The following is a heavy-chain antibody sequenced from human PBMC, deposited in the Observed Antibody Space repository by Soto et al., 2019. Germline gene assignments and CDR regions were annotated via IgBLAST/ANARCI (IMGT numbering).Heavy chain of an antibody. CDR2: ISWNSGSI. CDR3: AKDMGYCSGGSCYHPPYFDY. D-gene: IGHD2-15*01. Sequence: GGSLRLSCAASGFTFDDYAMHWVRQAPGKGLEWVSGISWNSGSIGYADSVKGRFTIFLDNAKNSLYLQMNSLRAEDTALYYCAKDMGYCSGGSCYHPPYFDYWGQGTLVTVSS. J-gene: IGHJ4*02. V-gene: IGHV3-9*01. CDR1: GFTFDDYA.